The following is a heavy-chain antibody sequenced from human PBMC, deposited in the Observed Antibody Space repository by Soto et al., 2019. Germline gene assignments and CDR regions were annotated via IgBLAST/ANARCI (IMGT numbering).Heavy chain of an antibody. CDR2: IYTSGST. V-gene: IGHV4-4*07. CDR3: ARENLRFLEWLSQAPYYYGMDV. Sequence: PSETLSLTCTVSGGSISSYYWRWIRQPAGKGLEWIGRIYTSGSTNYNPSLKSRVTMSVDTSKNQFSLKLSSVTAADTAVYYCARENLRFLEWLSQAPYYYGMDVWGQGTTVTVSS. J-gene: IGHJ6*02. CDR1: GGSISSYY. D-gene: IGHD3-3*01.